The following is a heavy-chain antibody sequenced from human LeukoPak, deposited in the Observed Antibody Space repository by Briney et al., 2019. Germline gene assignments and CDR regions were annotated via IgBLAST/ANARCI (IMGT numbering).Heavy chain of an antibody. V-gene: IGHV3-7*04. CDR2: IHPEGNEK. CDR3: ARGADFSGDH. D-gene: IGHD2/OR15-2a*01. Sequence: GGSLRLSCAASGYAFSSYAMSWVRQAPGRGLEWVANIHPEGNEKYHVESVKGRFTISRDNAKNLLFLQMNGLRVEDTAVYYCARGADFSGDHWGKGTLVTVSS. J-gene: IGHJ4*02. CDR1: GYAFSSYA.